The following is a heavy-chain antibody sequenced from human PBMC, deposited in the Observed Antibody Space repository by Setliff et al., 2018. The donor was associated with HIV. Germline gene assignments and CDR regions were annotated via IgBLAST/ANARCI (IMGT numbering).Heavy chain of an antibody. D-gene: IGHD3-16*01. Sequence: PSETLSLTCAVSGGSISSSNWWSWVRQPPGKGLEWIGEIYHSGSTNYNPSLKSRVTISVDKSKNQFSLKLSSVAAADTAVYYCARSYDYVWGSYPSYFDYWGQGTLVTVSS. V-gene: IGHV4-4*02. J-gene: IGHJ4*02. CDR1: GGSISSSNW. CDR2: IYHSGST. CDR3: ARSYDYVWGSYPSYFDY.